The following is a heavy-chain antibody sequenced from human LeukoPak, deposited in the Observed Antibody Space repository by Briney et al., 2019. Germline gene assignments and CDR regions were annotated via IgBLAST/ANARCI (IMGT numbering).Heavy chain of an antibody. J-gene: IGHJ5*02. CDR2: ISYDGSNK. CDR1: GFTFSSYA. V-gene: IGHV3-30-3*01. Sequence: AGGSLRLSCAASGFTFSSYAMSWVRQAPGKGLEWVAVISYDGSNKYYADSVKGRFTISRDNSKNTLYLQMNSLRAEDTAVYYCAREIGSSSWYGGGNWFDPWGQGTLVTVSS. D-gene: IGHD6-13*01. CDR3: AREIGSSSWYGGGNWFDP.